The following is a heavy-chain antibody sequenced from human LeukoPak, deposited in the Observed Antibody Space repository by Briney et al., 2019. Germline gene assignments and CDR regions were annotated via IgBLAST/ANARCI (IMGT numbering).Heavy chain of an antibody. J-gene: IGHJ6*03. Sequence: SETLSLTCTVSGYSISSGYYWGWIRQPPGKGLEWIGSIYYSGSTYYNPSLKSRVTISVDTSKNQFSLKLSSVTAADTAVYYCARRAGRDYYGSGSYRYYYYYMDVWGKGTTVTISS. V-gene: IGHV4-38-2*02. CDR1: GYSISSGYY. D-gene: IGHD3-10*01. CDR2: IYYSGST. CDR3: ARRAGRDYYGSGSYRYYYYYMDV.